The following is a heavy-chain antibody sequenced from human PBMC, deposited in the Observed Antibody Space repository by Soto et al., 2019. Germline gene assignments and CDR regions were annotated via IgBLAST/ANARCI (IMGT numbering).Heavy chain of an antibody. D-gene: IGHD5-12*01. CDR1: GFTFSSYG. V-gene: IGHV3-30*18. Sequence: PGGSLRLSCAASGFTFSSYGMHWVRQAPGKGLEWVAVISYDGSNKYYADSVKGRFTISRDNSKSTLYLQMNSLRAEDTAVYYCAKDRKCSGYDCGMNNSEQNWFDPWGQGTLVTVSS. J-gene: IGHJ5*02. CDR2: ISYDGSNK. CDR3: AKDRKCSGYDCGMNNSEQNWFDP.